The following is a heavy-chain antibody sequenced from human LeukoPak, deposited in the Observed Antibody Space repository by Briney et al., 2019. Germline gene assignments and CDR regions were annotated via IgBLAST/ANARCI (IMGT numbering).Heavy chain of an antibody. V-gene: IGHV3-23*01. CDR3: AKEFEGAASSWFDP. J-gene: IGHJ5*02. D-gene: IGHD1-26*01. Sequence: SGSGGSTYYADSVKGRFTISRDNSKNTLYLQMNSLRAEDTAVYYCAKEFEGAASSWFDPWGQGTLVTVSS. CDR2: SGSGGST.